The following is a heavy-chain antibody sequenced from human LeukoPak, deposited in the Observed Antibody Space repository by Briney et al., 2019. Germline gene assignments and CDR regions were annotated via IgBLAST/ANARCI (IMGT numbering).Heavy chain of an antibody. Sequence: PGGSLRLSCAASGFTFSGYAMSWVRQAPGKGLEWVSAINGNGGGTYYAEAVKGRFSISRDNSKNTLYLQMSSLRAEDTAVYYCARIFSGTDYWGQGTLVTVSS. V-gene: IGHV3-23*01. CDR3: ARIFSGTDY. CDR2: INGNGGGT. J-gene: IGHJ4*02. CDR1: GFTFSGYA. D-gene: IGHD2/OR15-2a*01.